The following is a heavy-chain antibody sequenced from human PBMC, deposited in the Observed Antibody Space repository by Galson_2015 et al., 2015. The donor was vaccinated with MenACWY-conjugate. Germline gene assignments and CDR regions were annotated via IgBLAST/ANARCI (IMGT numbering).Heavy chain of an antibody. CDR3: VKDSSSLYYFDY. CDR1: GFTFSNYA. V-gene: IGHV3-64D*06. Sequence: SLRLSCAASGFTFSNYAMHWVRQAPGKGLEYVSAISSSGDSTYYADSVKGRFTISRDNSKNTLYLQMSSLRAEDTAVYYCVKDSSSLYYFDYWGQGILVTVSS. D-gene: IGHD2-2*01. J-gene: IGHJ4*02. CDR2: ISSSGDST.